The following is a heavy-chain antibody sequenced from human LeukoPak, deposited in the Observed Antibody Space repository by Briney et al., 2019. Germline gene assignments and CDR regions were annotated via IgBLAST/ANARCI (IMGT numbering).Heavy chain of an antibody. CDR3: ASMSRGVILGPNYYSYYMDV. V-gene: IGHV4-39*01. Sequence: PSETLSLTCSVPGGSMSSPSFYWAWIRQPPGKGLEWIGNIYYSGSTYYNPSLQSRVTISVDTSKNQFSLKLTSVTAADKAVYYCASMSRGVILGPNYYSYYMDVWGKGATVIVSS. CDR2: IYYSGST. J-gene: IGHJ6*03. CDR1: GGSMSSPSFY. D-gene: IGHD3-10*01.